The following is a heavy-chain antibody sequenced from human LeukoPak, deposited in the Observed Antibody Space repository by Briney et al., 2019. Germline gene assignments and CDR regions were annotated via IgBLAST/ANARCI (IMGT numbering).Heavy chain of an antibody. D-gene: IGHD3-10*01. CDR1: GFTFSSYG. CDR3: AREVWFGESDY. CDR2: IWYDGSNK. V-gene: IGHV3-33*01. J-gene: IGHJ4*02. Sequence: SGGSLRRSCAASGFTFSSYGMHWVRQAPGKGLEWVAVIWYDGSNKYYADSVKGRFTISRDNSKNTLYLQMNSLRAEDTAVYYCAREVWFGESDYWGQGTLVTVSS.